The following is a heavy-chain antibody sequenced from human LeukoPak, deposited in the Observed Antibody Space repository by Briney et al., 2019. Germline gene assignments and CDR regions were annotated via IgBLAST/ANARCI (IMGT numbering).Heavy chain of an antibody. Sequence: PGGSLRLSCAASGFTFSSYAMSWVRQAPGKGLEWVSAISGSGGSTYYADSVKGRFTISRDNSKNTLYLQMNSLRAEDTAVYYCAKYRSRINTATYYFDYWGQGTLVTVSS. CDR2: ISGSGGST. D-gene: IGHD5-18*01. J-gene: IGHJ4*02. CDR3: AKYRSRINTATYYFDY. CDR1: GFTFSSYA. V-gene: IGHV3-23*01.